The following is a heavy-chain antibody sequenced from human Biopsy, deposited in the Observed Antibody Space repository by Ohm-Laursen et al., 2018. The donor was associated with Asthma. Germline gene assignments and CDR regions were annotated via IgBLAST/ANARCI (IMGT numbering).Heavy chain of an antibody. V-gene: IGHV3-30*03. D-gene: IGHD2-21*02. CDR3: ASYGVVTAILPMDV. CDR1: GFSFNSYG. J-gene: IGHJ6*02. Sequence: SLRLSWTASGFSFNSYGMHWVRQAPGKGLEWVAVISFDGSNKYYGDSVKGRFAIARDNSKNTVYLQMNSLRAEDTAVYYCASYGVVTAILPMDVWGQGTTVTVSS. CDR2: ISFDGSNK.